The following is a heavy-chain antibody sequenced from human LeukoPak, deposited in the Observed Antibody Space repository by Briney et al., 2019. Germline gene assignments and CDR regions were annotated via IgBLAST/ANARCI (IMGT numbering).Heavy chain of an antibody. Sequence: GGSLRLSCAASGFTFSSYAMHWVRQAPGKRLEWVAVISYDGSNKYYADSVKGRFTISRDNSKNTLYLQMNSLRDEDTAVYYCARAAGGGYNLRRDAFDIWGQGTMVTVSS. V-gene: IGHV3-30-3*01. CDR2: ISYDGSNK. J-gene: IGHJ3*02. CDR3: ARAAGGGYNLRRDAFDI. D-gene: IGHD5-24*01. CDR1: GFTFSSYA.